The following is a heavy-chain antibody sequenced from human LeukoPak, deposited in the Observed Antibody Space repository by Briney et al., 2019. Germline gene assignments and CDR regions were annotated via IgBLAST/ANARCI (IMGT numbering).Heavy chain of an antibody. Sequence: GGSLRLSCSASGFTFSSYSMHWVRQAPGKGLEYVSAINDNGDSTYYADSVKGRFTISRDNSKSTLYLQMSSLRAEDTALYYCVRRVATIDFWGQGTLVTVSS. CDR3: VRRVATIDF. CDR2: INDNGDST. J-gene: IGHJ4*02. CDR1: GFTFSSYS. V-gene: IGHV3-64D*06. D-gene: IGHD5-12*01.